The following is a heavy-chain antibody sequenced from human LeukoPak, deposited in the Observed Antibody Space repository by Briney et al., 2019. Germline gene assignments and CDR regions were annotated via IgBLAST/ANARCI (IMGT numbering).Heavy chain of an antibody. V-gene: IGHV4-59*11. CDR1: GGSISSHY. CDR3: ATFDILTGYLNY. CDR2: IYYSGST. Sequence: SETLSLTCTVSGGSISSHYWSWIRQPPGKGLEWIGYIYYSGSTNYNPSLKSRVTISVDTSKNQFSLKLSSVTAADTAVYYCATFDILTGYLNYRGQGTLVTVSS. D-gene: IGHD3-9*01. J-gene: IGHJ4*02.